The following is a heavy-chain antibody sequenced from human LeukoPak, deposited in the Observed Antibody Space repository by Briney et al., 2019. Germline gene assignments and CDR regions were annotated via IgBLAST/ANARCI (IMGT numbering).Heavy chain of an antibody. CDR3: ARDKGDSSGYYYYYYYMDV. D-gene: IGHD3-22*01. CDR2: IIPIFGTA. CDR1: GGTFSSYA. V-gene: IGHV1-69*13. J-gene: IGHJ6*03. Sequence: ASVKVSCKASGGTFSSYAISWVRQAPGQGLEWMGGIIPIFGTANYAQKFQGRVTITADESTSTAYMELSSLRSEDTAVYYCARDKGDSSGYYYYYYYMDVWGKGTTVTVSS.